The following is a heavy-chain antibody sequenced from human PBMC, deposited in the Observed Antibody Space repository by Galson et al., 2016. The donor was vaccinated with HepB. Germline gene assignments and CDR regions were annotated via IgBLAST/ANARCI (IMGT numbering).Heavy chain of an antibody. CDR2: IAYDGGTT. D-gene: IGHD3-22*01. V-gene: IGHV3-74*03. CDR3: VRSNYDSSGFYRFDP. J-gene: IGHJ5*02. Sequence: LRLSCAASGFTVSGYWMHWVRQTPGKGLLWVSRIAYDGGTTTYADSVRGRFTVSRDTAKNTLYLEMNSLRVEDTAVYYCVRSNYDSSGFYRFDPWGQGTLVTVSS. CDR1: GFTVSGYW.